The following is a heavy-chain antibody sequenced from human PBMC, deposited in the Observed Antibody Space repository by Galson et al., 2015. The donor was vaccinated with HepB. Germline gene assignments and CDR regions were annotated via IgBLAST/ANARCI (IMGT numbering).Heavy chain of an antibody. J-gene: IGHJ6*02. V-gene: IGHV5-10-1*01. CDR3: ARPGSPIPGSYDYYYGMDV. Sequence: QSGAEVKKPGESLRISCRGSGYSFTSYWISWVRQMPGKGLEWMGRIDPSDSYTNYSPSFQGHVTISADKSISTAYLQWSSLKASDTAMYYCARPGSPIPGSYDYYYGMDVWGQGTTVTVSS. CDR2: IDPSDSYT. D-gene: IGHD3-10*01. CDR1: GYSFTSYW.